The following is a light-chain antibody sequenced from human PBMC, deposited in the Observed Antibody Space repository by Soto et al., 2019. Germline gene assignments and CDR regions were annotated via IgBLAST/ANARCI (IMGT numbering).Light chain of an antibody. CDR1: GSDIGAYNF. CDR2: GVT. V-gene: IGLV2-8*01. Sequence: QSALAQPPSASGSPGQSVTISCTGSGSDIGAYNFVSWYQQHPGKAPQLMIFGVTERSSGVPDRFSGSKSGNTASLTVSGLQADDEAVYYCYSYAGRNIWVFGGGTKLTVL. CDR3: YSYAGRNIWV. J-gene: IGLJ3*02.